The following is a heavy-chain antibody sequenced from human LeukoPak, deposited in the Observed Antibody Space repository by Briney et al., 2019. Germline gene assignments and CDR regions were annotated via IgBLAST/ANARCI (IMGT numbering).Heavy chain of an antibody. J-gene: IGHJ3*02. CDR2: ISYDGSNK. Sequence: GRSLRLSCAASGFTFSSYGMHWVRQAPGKGLEWVAVISYDGSNKYYADSVKGRFTISRDNSKNTLYLQMNSLRAEDTAVYYCAKLGYCSGSSCSQNDAFDIWGQGTMVTVSS. CDR1: GFTFSSYG. CDR3: AKLGYCSGSSCSQNDAFDI. D-gene: IGHD2-15*01. V-gene: IGHV3-30*18.